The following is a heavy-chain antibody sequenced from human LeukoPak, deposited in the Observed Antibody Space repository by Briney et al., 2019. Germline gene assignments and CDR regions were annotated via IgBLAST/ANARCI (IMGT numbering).Heavy chain of an antibody. V-gene: IGHV1-69*13. CDR1: GGTFSSYT. CDR2: IIPIFGTP. J-gene: IGHJ1*01. CDR3: ASAAIDREYFQH. D-gene: IGHD2-2*01. Sequence: SVKVSCKASGGTFSSYTINWVRQAPGQGLEWMGGIIPIFGTPKYAQKFQGRVTITADESTSTAYMELSSLRSEDTAVYCCASAAIDREYFQHWGQGTLVTVSS.